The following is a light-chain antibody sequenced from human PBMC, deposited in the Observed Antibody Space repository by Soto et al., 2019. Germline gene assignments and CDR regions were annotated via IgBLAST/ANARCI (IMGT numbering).Light chain of an antibody. CDR2: EVS. J-gene: IGLJ1*01. CDR1: SSDVGGYTY. Sequence: QSALTQPASVSGSPGQSITISCTGTSSDVGGYTYVSWYQHHPGKAPKLIIYEVSYRPSGVSNRFSASKSGNTASLTISGLRAEDEADYYCSSYISSSGRVCGRVFGTGTKLTVL. CDR3: SSYISSSGRVCGRV. V-gene: IGLV2-14*01.